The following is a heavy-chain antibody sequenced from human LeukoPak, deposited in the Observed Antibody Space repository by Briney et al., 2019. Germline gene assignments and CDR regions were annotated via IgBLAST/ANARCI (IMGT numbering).Heavy chain of an antibody. CDR2: INHSGST. Sequence: SETLSLTCAVYGGFFSGYYWSWIRQPPGKGLEWIGEINHSGSTNYNPSLKSRVTISVDTSKNQFSLKLSSVTAADTAVYYCARIYYDSSGYSGPFDYWGQGTLVTVSS. CDR1: GGFFSGYY. D-gene: IGHD3-22*01. CDR3: ARIYYDSSGYSGPFDY. V-gene: IGHV4-34*01. J-gene: IGHJ4*02.